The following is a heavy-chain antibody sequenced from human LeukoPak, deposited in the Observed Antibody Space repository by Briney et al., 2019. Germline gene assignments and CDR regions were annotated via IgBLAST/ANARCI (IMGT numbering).Heavy chain of an antibody. CDR3: ARDLPGPRYFDWFNPSP. D-gene: IGHD3-9*01. J-gene: IGHJ5*02. Sequence: GASVKVSCKASGYTFTGYYMHWVRQAPGQGLEWIGWINPNSGGTNYAQKFQGRVTMTRDTSISTAYMELSRLRSDDTAVYYCARDLPGPRYFDWFNPSPWGQGTQVTVSS. CDR1: GYTFTGYY. CDR2: INPNSGGT. V-gene: IGHV1-2*02.